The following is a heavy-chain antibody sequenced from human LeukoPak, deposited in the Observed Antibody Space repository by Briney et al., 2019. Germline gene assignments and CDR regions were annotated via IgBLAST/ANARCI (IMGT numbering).Heavy chain of an antibody. J-gene: IGHJ6*03. CDR3: ARDGNYYSSRYYYYMDV. CDR1: GGSISSYY. D-gene: IGHD3-10*01. CDR2: IYTSGST. V-gene: IGHV4-4*07. Sequence: SETLSLTCTVSGGSISSYYWSWIRQPAGKGLEWIGRIYTSGSTNYNPSLKSRVTISVDMSKNQLSLKLSSVTTADTAVYYCARDGNYYSSRYYYYMDVWGKGTTVTISS.